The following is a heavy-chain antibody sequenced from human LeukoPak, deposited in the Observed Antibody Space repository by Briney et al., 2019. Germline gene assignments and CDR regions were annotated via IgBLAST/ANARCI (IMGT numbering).Heavy chain of an antibody. CDR2: ISYDGSNK. V-gene: IGHV3-30*04. J-gene: IGHJ4*02. CDR1: GFTFSSYA. CDR3: ARGSYDYVWGSYRYPTAYYFDY. Sequence: PGGSLRLSCAASGFTFSSYAMHWVRQAPGKGLEWVAVISYDGSNKYYADSVKGRFTISRDNAKNSLYLQMNSLRAEDTAVYYCARGSYDYVWGSYRYPTAYYFDYWGQGTLVTVSS. D-gene: IGHD3-16*02.